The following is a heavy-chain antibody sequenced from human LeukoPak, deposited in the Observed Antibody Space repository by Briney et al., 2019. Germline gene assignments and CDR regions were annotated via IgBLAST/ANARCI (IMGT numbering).Heavy chain of an antibody. CDR2: ISCNGDNT. CDR3: ARDTGTGTTLYYYYMVV. D-gene: IGHD1-1*01. Sequence: GGSLRLSCAASGFTFSIYAMSWVRHSPGKGLEWVSGISCNGDNTYYADSVKGRFTISRDNSKNTLYLQMNSLRAEDTALYFCARDTGTGTTLYYYYMVVWGKGTTVTVSS. CDR1: GFTFSIYA. J-gene: IGHJ6*03. V-gene: IGHV3-23*01.